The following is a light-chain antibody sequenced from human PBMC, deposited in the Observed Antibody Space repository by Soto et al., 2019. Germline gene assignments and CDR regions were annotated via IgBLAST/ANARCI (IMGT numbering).Light chain of an antibody. CDR2: GVS. CDR3: QQYGNSAIT. J-gene: IGKJ5*01. Sequence: EIVLTQSPCTLSLSPGERATLSCRASQSVSSAYSAWFQQKPGQAPRLLIYGVSTRATGIADRFSGSGSGTDFTLTISRLEPEDFAVYYCQQYGNSAITFGQGTRLEI. V-gene: IGKV3-20*01. CDR1: QSVSSAY.